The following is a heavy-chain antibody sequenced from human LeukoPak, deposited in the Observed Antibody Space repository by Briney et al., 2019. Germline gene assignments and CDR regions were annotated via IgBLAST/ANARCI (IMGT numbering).Heavy chain of an antibody. CDR3: ARVLEEGSGWPNWFDP. J-gene: IGHJ5*02. CDR2: IKEDGSII. Sequence: HPGGSLRLSCAASGFTFRSYAMSWVRQAPGKGLECLANIKEDGSIIRYLDSVKGRFTVSRDNAKNSIYVQMDSLRAEDTAMYYCARVLEEGSGWPNWFDPWGQGTLVTVSS. V-gene: IGHV3-7*01. D-gene: IGHD6-19*01. CDR1: GFTFRSYA.